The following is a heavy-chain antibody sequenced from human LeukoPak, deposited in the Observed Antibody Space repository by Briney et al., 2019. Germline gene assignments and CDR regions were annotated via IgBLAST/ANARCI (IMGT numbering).Heavy chain of an antibody. V-gene: IGHV4-61*02. CDR3: AREGGDYLPYYYYYGMDV. CDR1: GGSISSGSYH. D-gene: IGHD4-17*01. Sequence: PSETLSLACTVSGGSISSGSYHWSWIRQPAGKGLEWIGRIYTSGSTNYNPSLKSRVTISVDTSKNQFSLKLSPVTAADTAVYYCAREGGDYLPYYYYYGMDVWGQGTTVTVSS. CDR2: IYTSGST. J-gene: IGHJ6*02.